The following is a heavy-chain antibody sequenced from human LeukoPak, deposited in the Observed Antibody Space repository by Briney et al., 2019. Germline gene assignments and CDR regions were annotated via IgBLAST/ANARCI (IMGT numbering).Heavy chain of an antibody. Sequence: PSETLSLTCTVSGGSISSDYWSWIRQPPGKGQEWIGSIYYSGSTNYNPSLKSRVTISVDTSKNQFSLRLSSVTAADTAVYYCAREVSGSHSRFDYWGQGTLVTVSS. V-gene: IGHV4-59*01. J-gene: IGHJ4*02. D-gene: IGHD3-3*01. CDR2: IYYSGST. CDR1: GGSISSDY. CDR3: AREVSGSHSRFDY.